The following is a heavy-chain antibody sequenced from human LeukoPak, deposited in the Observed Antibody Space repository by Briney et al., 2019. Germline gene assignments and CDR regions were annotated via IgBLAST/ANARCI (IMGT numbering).Heavy chain of an antibody. CDR1: GFTFSSYA. J-gene: IGHJ4*02. CDR3: AKGVGMSGFELNG. V-gene: IGHV3-23*01. Sequence: QSGGSLRLSCAASGFTFSSYAMSWVRQAPGKGLEWVSAISGSGGSTYYADSVKGRFTISRDNSKNTLYLQMNSLRAEDTAVYYCAKGVGMSGFELNGWGQGTLVTVSS. D-gene: IGHD1-26*01. CDR2: ISGSGGST.